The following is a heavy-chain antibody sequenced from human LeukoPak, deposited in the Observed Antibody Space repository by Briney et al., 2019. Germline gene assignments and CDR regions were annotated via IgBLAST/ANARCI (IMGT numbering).Heavy chain of an antibody. CDR2: IYYTGST. CDR1: GGFIRSYY. V-gene: IGHV4-59*01. CDR3: ARRTSSNYVDY. Sequence: SETLSLTCTVSGGFIRSYYWSWIRQPPGKGLEWIGFIYYTGSTNYNPSLKSRVTIPIDTSTNQFSLKLSSVTAADTAVYFCARRTSSNYVDYWGQGTLVTVSS. D-gene: IGHD4-11*01. J-gene: IGHJ4*02.